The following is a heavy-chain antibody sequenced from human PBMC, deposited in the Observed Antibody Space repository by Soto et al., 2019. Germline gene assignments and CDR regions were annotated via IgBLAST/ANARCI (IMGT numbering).Heavy chain of an antibody. Sequence: PGGSLRLSCAASGFTFSSYGMHWVRQAPGKGLEWVAVIWYDGSNKYYADSVKGRFTISRDNSKNTLYLQMNSLRAEDTAVYYCARGATINYYYGMDVWGQGTTVTVSS. D-gene: IGHD2-21*01. V-gene: IGHV3-33*01. CDR3: ARGATINYYYGMDV. J-gene: IGHJ6*02. CDR2: IWYDGSNK. CDR1: GFTFSSYG.